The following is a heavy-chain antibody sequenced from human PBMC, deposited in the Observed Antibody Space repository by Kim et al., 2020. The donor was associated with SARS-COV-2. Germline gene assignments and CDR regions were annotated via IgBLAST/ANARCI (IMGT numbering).Heavy chain of an antibody. Sequence: GGSLRLSCAASGFTFSSYAMHWVRQAPGKGLEWVAVISYDGSNKYYADSVKGRFTISRDNSKNTLYLQMNSLRAEDTAVYYCARGSNYDFWSGYQYTYY. CDR3: ARGSNYDFWSGYQYTYY. J-gene: IGHJ6*01. D-gene: IGHD3-3*01. V-gene: IGHV3-30-3*01. CDR2: ISYDGSNK. CDR1: GFTFSSYA.